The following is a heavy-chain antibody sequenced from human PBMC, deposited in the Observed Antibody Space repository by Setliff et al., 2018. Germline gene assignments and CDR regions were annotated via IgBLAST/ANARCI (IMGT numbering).Heavy chain of an antibody. CDR2: IDPSGDYT. J-gene: IGHJ3*02. V-gene: IGHV1-46*01. Sequence: VASVKVSCKASGYTFTGYYMHWVRQAPGQGLEWMGIIDPSGDYTNYAQKFQGRVTMTRDTSTSTVYMEVSSLRSEDTAVYSWSGTSITAPHDAFDIWGQGTMVTVSS. D-gene: IGHD3-3*01. CDR1: GYTFTGYY. CDR3: SGTSITAPHDAFDI.